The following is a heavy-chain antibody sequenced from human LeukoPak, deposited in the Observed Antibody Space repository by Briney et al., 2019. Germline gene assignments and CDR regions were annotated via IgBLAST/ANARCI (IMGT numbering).Heavy chain of an antibody. CDR2: ISAYNGNT. CDR3: AREDHCSSTSCYIS. CDR1: GYTFTSYG. V-gene: IGHV1-18*01. J-gene: IGHJ4*02. Sequence: ASVKVSCKASGYTFTSYGVSWVRQAPGQGLEWMGWISAYNGNTNYAQKLQGRVTMTTDTSTSTAYMELRSLRSDDTAVYYCAREDHCSSTSCYISWGQGTLVTVSS. D-gene: IGHD2-2*02.